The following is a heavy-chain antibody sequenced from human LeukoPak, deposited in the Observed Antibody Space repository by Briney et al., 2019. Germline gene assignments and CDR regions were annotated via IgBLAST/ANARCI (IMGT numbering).Heavy chain of an antibody. J-gene: IGHJ6*04. CDR1: GFTFTNYG. Sequence: ASVKVSCMASGFTFTNYGFRWVRQAPGQGLEGMGWISAYRGHTIYAQKFQGRVTMTTDTSTSTAYMEVRSLRSDDAAVYYCAREKPWGYGSGSDGMDVWGKGTTVTVSS. D-gene: IGHD3-10*01. V-gene: IGHV1-18*04. CDR3: AREKPWGYGSGSDGMDV. CDR2: ISAYRGHT.